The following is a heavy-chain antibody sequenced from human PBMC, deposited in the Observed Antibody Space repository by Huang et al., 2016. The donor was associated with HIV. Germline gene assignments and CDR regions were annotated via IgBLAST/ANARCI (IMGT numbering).Heavy chain of an antibody. Sequence: QVQLQESGPGLVKPSETLSLTCTVPGGSLTSYYWSWIRQPPERGLEWIGYTYYISHSCAPISSPSLKSLVTFSVDTSKTQFSLRLSSVTAADTAVYYCASGNYYGRRGDSPAFDSWGQGILVTVSS. V-gene: IGHV4-59*01. CDR2: TYYISHSCAP. CDR3: ASGNYYGRRGDSPAFDS. J-gene: IGHJ4*02. D-gene: IGHD3-22*01. CDR1: GGSLTSYY.